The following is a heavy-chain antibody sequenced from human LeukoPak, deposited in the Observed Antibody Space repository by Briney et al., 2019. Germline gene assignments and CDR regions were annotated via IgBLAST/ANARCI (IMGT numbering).Heavy chain of an antibody. CDR1: GGTFSSYA. CDR2: ISAYNGNT. CDR3: ARAYDFHDAFDI. D-gene: IGHD3-3*01. Sequence: ASVKVSCKASGGTFSSYAISWVRQAPGQGLEWMGWISAYNGNTNYAQKLQGRVTMTTDTSTSTAYMELRSLRSDDTAVYYCARAYDFHDAFDIWGQGTMVTVSS. V-gene: IGHV1-18*01. J-gene: IGHJ3*02.